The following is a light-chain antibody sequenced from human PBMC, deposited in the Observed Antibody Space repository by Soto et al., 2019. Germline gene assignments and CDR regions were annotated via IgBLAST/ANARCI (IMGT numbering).Light chain of an antibody. CDR3: QQYNNWPS. CDR2: GAS. Sequence: DIVMTHSPAILSASLGDRVTLSCRAGQSVSNNLAWYQQKPGQTPRLVIYGASNRATCVPARFSGSGSGTDFTLTISSLQSEYFAVYYCQQYNNWPSFGQGTKV. V-gene: IGKV3-15*01. CDR1: QSVSNN. J-gene: IGKJ1*01.